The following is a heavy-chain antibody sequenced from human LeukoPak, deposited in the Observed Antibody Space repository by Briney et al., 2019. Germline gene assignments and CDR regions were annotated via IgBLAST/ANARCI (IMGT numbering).Heavy chain of an antibody. CDR1: GYTFTVYY. CDR2: INPNSGGT. V-gene: IGHV1-2*02. Sequence: ASVKVSCKASGYTFTVYYMHWVRQAPGQGLEWMGWINPNSGGTNYAQKFQGRVTMTRDTSISTAYMELSRLRSDDTAVYYCARDLYVLVRGVIAPFDYWGQGTLVTVSS. D-gene: IGHD3-10*01. CDR3: ARDLYVLVRGVIAPFDY. J-gene: IGHJ4*02.